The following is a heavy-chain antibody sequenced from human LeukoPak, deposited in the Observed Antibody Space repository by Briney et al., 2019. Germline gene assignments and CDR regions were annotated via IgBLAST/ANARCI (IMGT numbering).Heavy chain of an antibody. Sequence: GGSLRLSCAASGFTFSTYAMIWVRQAPGEGLEWISSISGSAASTYYADSVKGRFTISRDNSKSTLYLQMDSLRAEDTAVYYCARDFSAKTADYWGQGTLVTVYS. CDR2: ISGSAAST. V-gene: IGHV3-23*01. J-gene: IGHJ4*02. D-gene: IGHD1-1*01. CDR1: GFTFSTYA. CDR3: ARDFSAKTADY.